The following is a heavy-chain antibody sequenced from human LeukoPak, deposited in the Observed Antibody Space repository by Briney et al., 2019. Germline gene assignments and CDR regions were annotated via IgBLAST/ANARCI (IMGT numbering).Heavy chain of an antibody. J-gene: IGHJ4*02. CDR3: ASRRGLGSYFDY. CDR1: GGSISSSSYY. CDR2: IYYSGST. D-gene: IGHD1-26*01. V-gene: IGHV4-39*07. Sequence: PSETLSLTCTVSGGSISSSSYYWGWIRQPPGKGLEWIGSIYYSGSTYYNPSLKSRVTISVGTSKNQFSLKLSSVTAADTAVYYCASRRGLGSYFDYWGQGTLVTVSS.